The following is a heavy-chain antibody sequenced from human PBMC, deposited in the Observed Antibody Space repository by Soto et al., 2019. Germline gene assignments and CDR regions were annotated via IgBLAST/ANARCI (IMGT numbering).Heavy chain of an antibody. CDR2: IYYSGST. D-gene: IGHD3-10*01. CDR3: ARGYYGSGGNFDY. CDR1: GGSISSGGYY. V-gene: IGHV4-31*03. Sequence: QVQLQESGPGLVKPSQTLSLTCTVSGGSISSGGYYWSWIRQHPGKALEWIGYIYYSGSTYYNPSLKGRVTISVDTSKNQFSLKLSSVTAADTAVYYGARGYYGSGGNFDYWGQGTLVTVSS. J-gene: IGHJ4*02.